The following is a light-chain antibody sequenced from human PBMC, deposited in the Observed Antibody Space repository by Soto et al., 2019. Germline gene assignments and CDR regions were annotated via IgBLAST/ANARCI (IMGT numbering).Light chain of an antibody. Sequence: QSVLTQPPSASGSPGQSVTISCTGTINDVGGYNYVSWYQQYPGEAPKLMIYEVVKRPSGVPDRFSGSKSGNTASLTVSGLQAEDEADYYCCSYAGHTNVLFGGGTKRTVL. CDR1: INDVGGYNY. V-gene: IGLV2-8*01. CDR3: CSYAGHTNVL. J-gene: IGLJ2*01. CDR2: EVV.